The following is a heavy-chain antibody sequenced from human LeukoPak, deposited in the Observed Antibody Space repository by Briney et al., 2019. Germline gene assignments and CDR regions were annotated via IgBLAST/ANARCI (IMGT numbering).Heavy chain of an antibody. CDR3: ARSPASITMIGGTWFLDY. Sequence: SQTLSLTCTVSGGSISSGGYYWSWIRRHPGKGLEWIGYIYYSGSTYYNPSLKSRVTISVDTSKNQFSLKLSSVTAADTAVYYCARSPASITMIGGTWFLDYWGQGTLVTVSS. J-gene: IGHJ4*02. CDR1: GGSISSGGYY. V-gene: IGHV4-31*03. CDR2: IYYSGST. D-gene: IGHD3-22*01.